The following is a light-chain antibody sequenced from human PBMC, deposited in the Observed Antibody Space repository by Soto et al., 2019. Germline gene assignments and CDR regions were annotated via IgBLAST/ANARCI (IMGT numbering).Light chain of an antibody. Sequence: QSALTQPRSVSGSPGQSVTISCTGTSSDVGGYKYVSWYQQHPGKALKLMIYDVSKRPSGVPDRFSGSKSGNTASLTISGLQAEDEADYYCCSYAGSYVFGTGTKVTVL. J-gene: IGLJ1*01. CDR2: DVS. V-gene: IGLV2-11*01. CDR3: CSYAGSYV. CDR1: SSDVGGYKY.